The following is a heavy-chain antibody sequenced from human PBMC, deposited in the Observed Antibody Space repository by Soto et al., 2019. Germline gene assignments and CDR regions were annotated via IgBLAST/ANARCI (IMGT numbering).Heavy chain of an antibody. CDR2: IYHSGST. CDR3: ARVPGP. Sequence: PSETPSLTCAVSGGSISSGGYSWSWIRQPPGKGLEWIGYIYHSGSTYYNPSLKSRVTISVDRSKNQFSLKLSSVTVADTAVYYCARVPGPWGQGTLVTVSS. J-gene: IGHJ5*02. V-gene: IGHV4-30-2*01. CDR1: GGSISSGGYS.